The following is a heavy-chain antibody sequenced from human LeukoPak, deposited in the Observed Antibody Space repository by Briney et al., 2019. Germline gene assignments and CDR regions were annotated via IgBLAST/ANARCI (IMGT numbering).Heavy chain of an antibody. CDR2: ICAYNGNT. D-gene: IGHD6-19*01. CDR1: GYTFTSYY. Sequence: ASVKVSCKASGYTFTSYYMHWVRQAPGQGLEWMGWICAYNGNTNYAQKLQGRVTMTTDTSTSTAYMELRSLRSDDTAVYYCARDVSSGWLDYWGQGTLVTVSS. J-gene: IGHJ4*02. V-gene: IGHV1-18*04. CDR3: ARDVSSGWLDY.